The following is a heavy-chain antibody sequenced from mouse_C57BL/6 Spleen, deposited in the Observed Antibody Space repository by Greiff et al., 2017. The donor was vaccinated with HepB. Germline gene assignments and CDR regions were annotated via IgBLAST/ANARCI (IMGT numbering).Heavy chain of an antibody. J-gene: IGHJ2*01. CDR2: ISNGGGST. CDR1: GFTFSDYY. V-gene: IGHV5-12*01. CDR3: ARHRTGTFDY. D-gene: IGHD4-1*01. Sequence: DVHLVESGGGLVQPGGSLKLSCAASGFTFSDYYMYWVRQTPEKRLEWVAYISNGGGSTYYPDTVKGRFTISRDNAKNTLYLQMSRLKSEDTAMYYCARHRTGTFDYWGQGTTRTVSS.